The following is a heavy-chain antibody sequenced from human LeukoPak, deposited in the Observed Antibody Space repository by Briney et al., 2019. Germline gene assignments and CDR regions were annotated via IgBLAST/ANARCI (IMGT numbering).Heavy chain of an antibody. Sequence: GGSLRLSCAASGFTFSSYAVSWVRQAPGKGLEWVSAISGSGGSTYYADSVKGRFTISRDDSKNALYLQMNSLRAEDTAVYYCAKLPLSTYDSRGRDDAFDIWGQGTMVTVSS. CDR3: AKLPLSTYDSRGRDDAFDI. V-gene: IGHV3-23*01. D-gene: IGHD3-22*01. CDR1: GFTFSSYA. J-gene: IGHJ3*02. CDR2: ISGSGGST.